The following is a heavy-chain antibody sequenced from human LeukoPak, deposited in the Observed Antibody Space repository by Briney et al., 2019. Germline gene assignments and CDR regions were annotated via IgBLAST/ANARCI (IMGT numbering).Heavy chain of an antibody. CDR3: GRAWGGGYFDY. V-gene: IGHV4-59*01. J-gene: IGHJ4*02. CDR2: IYYSGST. D-gene: IGHD3-16*01. CDR1: GGSISSYY. Sequence: SETLSLTCTVSGGSISSYYWSWIRQPPGKGLEWIGYIYYSGSTNYNPSLKSRVTISVDTSKNQFSLKLSSVTAADTAVYYCGRAWGGGYFDYWGQGTLVTVSS.